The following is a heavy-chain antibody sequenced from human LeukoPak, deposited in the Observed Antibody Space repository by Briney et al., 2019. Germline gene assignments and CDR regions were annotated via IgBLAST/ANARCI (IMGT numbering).Heavy chain of an antibody. D-gene: IGHD6-6*01. CDR3: ARAVGSVAARPLFDY. V-gene: IGHV4-59*01. CDR2: IYYSGST. Sequence: SETLSLTCTVSGGSISSYYWSWIRQPPGKGLEWIGYIYYSGSTNYNPSFKSRVTISVDTSKNQFSLKLSSVTAADTAVYYCARAVGSVAARPLFDYWGQGTLVTVSS. J-gene: IGHJ4*02. CDR1: GGSISSYY.